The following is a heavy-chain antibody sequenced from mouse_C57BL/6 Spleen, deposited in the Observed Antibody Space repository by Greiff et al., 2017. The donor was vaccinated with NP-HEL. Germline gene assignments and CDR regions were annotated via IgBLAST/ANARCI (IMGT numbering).Heavy chain of an antibody. V-gene: IGHV10-1*01. Sequence: EVQGVESGGGLVQPKGSLKLSCAASGFSFNTYAMNWVRQAPGKGLEWVARIRSKSNNYATYYADSVKDRFTISRDDSESLLFLQMNNLKTEDTAMYYCVTPIYDGNYVERLYAMDYWGQGTSVTVSS. J-gene: IGHJ4*01. CDR3: VTPIYDGNYVERLYAMDY. D-gene: IGHD2-1*01. CDR1: GFSFNTYA. CDR2: IRSKSNNYAT.